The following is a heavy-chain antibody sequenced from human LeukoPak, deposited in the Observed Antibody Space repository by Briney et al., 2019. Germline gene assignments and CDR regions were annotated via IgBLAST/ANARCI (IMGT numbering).Heavy chain of an antibody. CDR1: GFIFHDYS. Sequence: GGSLRLSCAASGFIFHDYSMHWVRQAPGKGLEWVSGVNWNSGTIGYTDSVKGRFTLSRDNARNSLFLQMNSLRPEDTAFYYCAKGQRVDYGDYSFDWWGQGTLATVSP. V-gene: IGHV3-9*01. CDR2: VNWNSGTI. J-gene: IGHJ4*02. D-gene: IGHD4-17*01. CDR3: AKGQRVDYGDYSFDW.